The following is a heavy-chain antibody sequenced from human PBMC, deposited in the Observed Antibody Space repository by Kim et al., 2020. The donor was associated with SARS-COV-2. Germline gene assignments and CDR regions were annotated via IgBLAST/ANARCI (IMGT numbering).Heavy chain of an antibody. CDR1: GFTFSSYG. CDR3: ARDRATVTTLENWFDP. Sequence: GGSLRLSCAASGFTFSSYGMHWVRQAPGKGLEWVAVIWYDGSNKYYADSVKGRFTISRDNSKNTLYLQMNSLRAEDTAVYYCARDRATVTTLENWFDPWGQGTLVTVSS. J-gene: IGHJ5*02. D-gene: IGHD4-17*01. V-gene: IGHV3-33*01. CDR2: IWYDGSNK.